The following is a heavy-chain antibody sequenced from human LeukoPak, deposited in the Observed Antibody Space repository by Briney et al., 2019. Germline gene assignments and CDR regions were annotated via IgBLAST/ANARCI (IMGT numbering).Heavy chain of an antibody. D-gene: IGHD3-9*01. CDR3: ARDGFILTMDY. V-gene: IGHV3-7*01. CDR1: GFTFSNYW. CDR2: IRQDGSEK. J-gene: IGHJ4*02. Sequence: GGSLRLSCAASGFTFSNYWMTWVRQAPGKGLEWVANIRQDGSEKYYVESVRGRFTISRDNAESSLYLQMNSLRVEDTAVYYCARDGFILTMDYWGQGILVTVSS.